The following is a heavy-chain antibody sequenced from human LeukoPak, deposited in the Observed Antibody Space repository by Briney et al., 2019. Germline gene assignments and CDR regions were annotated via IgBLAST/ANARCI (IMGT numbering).Heavy chain of an antibody. CDR3: ARAARQGFTMIVVPFFYFDL. CDR2: INHSGST. Sequence: SETLSLTCTVSGGSISSGASDWGWIRQHPKRGLEWVGYINHSGSTYYNPSLGSRVTMSVDTSKNQFSLKLSSVTAANSAVYYCARAARQGFTMIVVPFFYFDLWGRGTLVTVSS. D-gene: IGHD3-22*01. V-gene: IGHV4-31*03. J-gene: IGHJ2*01. CDR1: GGSISSGASD.